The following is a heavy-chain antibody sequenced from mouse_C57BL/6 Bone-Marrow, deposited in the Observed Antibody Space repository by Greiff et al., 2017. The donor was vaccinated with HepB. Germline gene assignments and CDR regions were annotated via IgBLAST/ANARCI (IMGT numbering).Heavy chain of an antibody. J-gene: IGHJ1*03. CDR2: FHPYNDDT. CDR3: ARRNYSNYNWYFDV. CDR1: GYTFTTYP. D-gene: IGHD2-5*01. V-gene: IGHV1-47*01. Sequence: VKLQQSGAELVKPGASVKMSCKASGYTFTTYPIEWMKQNHGKSLEWIGNFHPYNDDTKYNEKFKGKATLTVEKSSSTVYLELSRLTSDDSAVYYCARRNYSNYNWYFDVWGTGTTVTVSS.